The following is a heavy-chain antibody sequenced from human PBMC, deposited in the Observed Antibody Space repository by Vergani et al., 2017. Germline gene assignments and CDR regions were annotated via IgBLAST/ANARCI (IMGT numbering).Heavy chain of an antibody. CDR2: VDPEDGET. J-gene: IGHJ4*02. CDR1: GYTFTDYY. Sequence: EVQLVQSGAEVQKPGATVKISCKVSGYTFTDYYMHWVQQAPGKGLEWMGLVDPEDGETIYAEKFQGRVTITADTSTDTAYMERSSLRSEDTAVYYCALGRRGYSYGYFRYFDYWGQGTLVTVSS. V-gene: IGHV1-69-2*01. D-gene: IGHD5-18*01. CDR3: ALGRRGYSYGYFRYFDY.